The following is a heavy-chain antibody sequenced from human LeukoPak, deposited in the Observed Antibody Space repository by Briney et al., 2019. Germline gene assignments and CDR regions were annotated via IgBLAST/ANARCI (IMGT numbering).Heavy chain of an antibody. J-gene: IGHJ5*02. CDR3: ARDSQYYDFWSGYSFWFDP. D-gene: IGHD3-3*01. V-gene: IGHV4-4*07. CDR2: IYTSGST. Sequence: PSETLSLTCTVCGGSISSYYWSWIRQPAGKGLKWIGRIYTSGSTNYNPSLKSRVTMSVDTSKNQFSLKLSSVTAADTAVYYCARDSQYYDFWSGYSFWFDPWGQGTLVTVSS. CDR1: GGSISSYY.